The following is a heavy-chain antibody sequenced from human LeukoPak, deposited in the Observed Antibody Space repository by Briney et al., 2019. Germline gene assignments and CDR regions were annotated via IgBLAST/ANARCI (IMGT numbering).Heavy chain of an antibody. V-gene: IGHV3-30*02. D-gene: IGHD3-10*01. CDR3: ARDPLYYGSGSFDY. Sequence: GGSLRLSCAASGFTFSSYGMHRVRQAPGKGLEWVAFIRYDGSNKYYADSVKGRFTTSRDNSKNTLYLLMNSLRTEDTAVYYCARDPLYYGSGSFDYWGQGTLVTVSS. CDR1: GFTFSSYG. J-gene: IGHJ4*02. CDR2: IRYDGSNK.